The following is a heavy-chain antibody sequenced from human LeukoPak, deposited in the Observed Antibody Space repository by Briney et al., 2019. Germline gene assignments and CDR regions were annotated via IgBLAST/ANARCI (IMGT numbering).Heavy chain of an antibody. CDR3: ARDDSSGWYYFDY. Sequence: ASVKVSCKASGYTFTSYYMHWVRQAPGQGLEWMGIINPSGGSTSYAQKFQGRVTITADESTSTAYMELSSLRSEDTAVYYCARDDSSGWYYFDYWGQGTLVTVSS. CDR1: GYTFTSYY. V-gene: IGHV1-46*01. J-gene: IGHJ4*02. CDR2: INPSGGST. D-gene: IGHD6-19*01.